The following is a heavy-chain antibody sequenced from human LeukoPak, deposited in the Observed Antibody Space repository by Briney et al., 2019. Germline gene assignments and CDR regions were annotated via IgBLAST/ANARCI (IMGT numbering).Heavy chain of an antibody. CDR3: ARPESKSAALFDY. V-gene: IGHV5-51*01. Sequence: GESLKISCKGSGYSFTSYWIGWVRQMPVKGLEWMGIIYPGDSDTRYSPSFQGQVTISADKSISTAYLQWSSLKASDTAMYYCARPESKSAALFDYWGQGTLVTVSS. CDR1: GYSFTSYW. D-gene: IGHD2-2*01. CDR2: IYPGDSDT. J-gene: IGHJ4*02.